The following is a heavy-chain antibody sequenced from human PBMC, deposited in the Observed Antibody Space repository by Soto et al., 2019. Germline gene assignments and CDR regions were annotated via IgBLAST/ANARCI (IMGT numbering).Heavy chain of an antibody. CDR2: INAGNGNT. V-gene: IGHV1-3*05. CDR1: GYTFTGYA. CDR3: ARAVAVPADFDY. Sequence: QVQLVQSGAEEKKPGASVKVSCKASGYTFTGYAMHWVRQAPGQRLEWMGWINAGNGNTNYSQKFQGRVTITRDTSAGAAYMELSSLSSEDTAVYYCARAVAVPADFDYWGQGTLGTVSS. D-gene: IGHD6-19*01. J-gene: IGHJ4*02.